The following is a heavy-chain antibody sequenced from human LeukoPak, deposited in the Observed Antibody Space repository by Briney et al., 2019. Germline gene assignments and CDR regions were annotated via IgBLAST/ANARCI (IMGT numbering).Heavy chain of an antibody. CDR1: GYTFTSYD. CDR2: MNPNSGNT. CDR3: AIIAPLTGDTPYFDY. D-gene: IGHD7-27*01. V-gene: IGHV1-8*01. J-gene: IGHJ4*02. Sequence: ASVKVSCKASGYTFTSYDINWVRQATGQGLEWMGWMNPNSGNTGYAQKFQGRVTMTRNTSISTAYMELSSLRSEDTAVYYCAIIAPLTGDTPYFDYWGQGTLVTVSS.